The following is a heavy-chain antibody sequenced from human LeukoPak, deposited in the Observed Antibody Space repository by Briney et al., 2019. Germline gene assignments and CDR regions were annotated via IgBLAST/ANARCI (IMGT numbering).Heavy chain of an antibody. Sequence: GGPLRLSCVASGFTFSFYWMGWVRQAPGKGLEWVANIKQDGSEKYYVDSARGRFTISRDNAKNSLYLQMNSLRAEDTALYYCARDEHQYYSESSGRFDYWGQGILVTVSS. CDR3: ARDEHQYYSESSGRFDY. J-gene: IGHJ4*02. CDR1: GFTFSFYW. D-gene: IGHD3-22*01. V-gene: IGHV3-7*04. CDR2: IKQDGSEK.